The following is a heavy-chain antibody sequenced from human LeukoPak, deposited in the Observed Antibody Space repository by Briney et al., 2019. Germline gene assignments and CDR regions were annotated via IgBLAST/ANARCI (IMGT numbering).Heavy chain of an antibody. CDR3: ATNTSNGDRYFDY. J-gene: IGHJ4*02. D-gene: IGHD4-17*01. V-gene: IGHV3-23*01. CDR2: ISPTTGTT. Sequence: GGSLRLSCAASGFTFSSYAMSWVRQAPGKGLEWVSAISPTTGTTFYADSVKGRFTISRDNSKNTLYLQINILRAEDMAVYYCATNTSNGDRYFDYWGQGSLVTVSS. CDR1: GFTFSSYA.